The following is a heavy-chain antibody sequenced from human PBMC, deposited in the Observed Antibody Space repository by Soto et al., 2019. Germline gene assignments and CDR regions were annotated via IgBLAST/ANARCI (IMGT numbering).Heavy chain of an antibody. J-gene: IGHJ4*02. CDR3: ARGGVDVVATSAFDY. Sequence: VQLVQSGAEVKEPGFSVKVSCKASGGTFNNYAISWVRQAPGQGLEWMGGIIPIIGTADYAHKFQGRLAISADESTGTTFMELSSLRSEDTALYYCARGGVDVVATSAFDYWGQGTLVTVSS. D-gene: IGHD5-12*01. V-gene: IGHV1-69*01. CDR1: GGTFNNYA. CDR2: IIPIIGTA.